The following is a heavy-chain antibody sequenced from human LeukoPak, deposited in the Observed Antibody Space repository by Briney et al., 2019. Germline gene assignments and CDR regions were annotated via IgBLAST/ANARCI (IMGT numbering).Heavy chain of an antibody. D-gene: IGHD1-26*01. V-gene: IGHV4-34*01. J-gene: IGHJ4*02. CDR1: GGSFSGYY. Sequence: SETLSLTCAVYGGSFSGYYWSWIRQPPGKGLEWIGSIYYSGSTYYNPSLKSRVTISVDTSKNQFSLKLSSVTAADTAVYYCARHDSSGSYQLDYWGQGTRVTVSS. CDR3: ARHDSSGSYQLDY. CDR2: IYYSGST.